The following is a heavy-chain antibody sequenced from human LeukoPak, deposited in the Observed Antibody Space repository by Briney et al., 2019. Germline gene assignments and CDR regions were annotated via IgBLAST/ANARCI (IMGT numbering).Heavy chain of an antibody. J-gene: IGHJ4*02. CDR1: GGSISSYY. CDR3: ARSYSSGWYTPRY. V-gene: IGHV4-59*01. CDR2: IYYSGST. Sequence: SETLSLTCTVSGGSISSYYWNWIRQPPGKGLEWIGYIYYSGSTNYNPSLKSRVTISVDTSKNQFSLKLSSVTAADTAVYYCARSYSSGWYTPRYWGQGTLVTVSS. D-gene: IGHD6-19*01.